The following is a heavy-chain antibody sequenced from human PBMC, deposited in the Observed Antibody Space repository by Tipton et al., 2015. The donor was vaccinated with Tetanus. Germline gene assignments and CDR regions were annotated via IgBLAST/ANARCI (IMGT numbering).Heavy chain of an antibody. CDR3: ARDQGGGRVVRLNWFDP. D-gene: IGHD6-6*01. J-gene: IGHJ5*02. Sequence: TLSLTCSVSGGSLRSGDHFWNWIRQYPGKGLEWIGYIYYSGSTYYNPSLKSRVAISVDTSKNQFFLKLSSVTAADTAVYYCARDQGGGRVVRLNWFDPWGQGTLVTVPS. CDR1: GGSLRSGDHF. CDR2: IYYSGST. V-gene: IGHV4-31*03.